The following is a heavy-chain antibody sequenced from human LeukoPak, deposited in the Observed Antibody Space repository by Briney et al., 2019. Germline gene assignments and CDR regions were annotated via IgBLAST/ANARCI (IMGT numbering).Heavy chain of an antibody. D-gene: IGHD3-10*01. CDR2: LVDSGGTT. Sequence: GGSLRLSCAASGFTFRSYAMSWVRQAPGKGLEWVSSLVDSGGTTYYADSVKGRFTISRDNSKNTLYLQMNSLRAEDTALYYCASAGLTYGSGSYFVYWGQGTLVTVSS. CDR1: GFTFRSYA. J-gene: IGHJ4*02. CDR3: ASAGLTYGSGSYFVY. V-gene: IGHV3-23*01.